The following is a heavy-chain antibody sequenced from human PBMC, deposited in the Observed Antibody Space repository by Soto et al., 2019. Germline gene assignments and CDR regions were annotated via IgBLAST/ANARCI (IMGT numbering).Heavy chain of an antibody. Sequence: QVQLQESGPGLVKPSETLSLTCTVSGGSISSYYWSWIRQPPGKGLEWIGYIYYSGSTNYNPSLKRRVTRSVDTSKNQFALKLSSVTAADTAVYCCARGYGDYVSDYWGQGTLVTVSS. D-gene: IGHD4-17*01. CDR2: IYYSGST. CDR3: ARGYGDYVSDY. J-gene: IGHJ4*02. V-gene: IGHV4-59*01. CDR1: GGSISSYY.